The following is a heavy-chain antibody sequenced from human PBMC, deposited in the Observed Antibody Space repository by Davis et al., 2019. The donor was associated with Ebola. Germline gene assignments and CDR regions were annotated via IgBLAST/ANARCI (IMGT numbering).Heavy chain of an antibody. V-gene: IGHV1-46*01. J-gene: IGHJ4*02. Sequence: ASAQVFCKASGYTFTSYYMHWVRHAPGQGLEWMGIINPSGGSTSYAQKFQGRVTMTRNTYTSTVYMELSSLRSEDTAVYYCARGITGTTDNWGQGTPVTVSS. D-gene: IGHD1-20*01. CDR1: GYTFTSYY. CDR2: INPSGGST. CDR3: ARGITGTTDN.